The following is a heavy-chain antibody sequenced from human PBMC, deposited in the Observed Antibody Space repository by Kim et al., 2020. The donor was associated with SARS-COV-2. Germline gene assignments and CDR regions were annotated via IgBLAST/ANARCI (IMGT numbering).Heavy chain of an antibody. Sequence: GGSLRLSCAASGFTFSSYAMHWVRQAPGKGLEWVAVISYDGSNKYYADSVKGRFTISRDNSKNTLYLQMNSLRAEDMAVYYCARARAGGYRGSFDYWGQG. CDR2: ISYDGSNK. V-gene: IGHV3-30-3*01. CDR3: ARARAGGYRGSFDY. J-gene: IGHJ4*02. CDR1: GFTFSSYA. D-gene: IGHD3-22*01.